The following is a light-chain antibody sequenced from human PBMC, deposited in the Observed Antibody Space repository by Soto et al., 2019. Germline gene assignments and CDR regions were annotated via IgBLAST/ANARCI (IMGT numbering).Light chain of an antibody. CDR1: SSNIGAGYD. V-gene: IGLV1-40*01. CDR2: GNS. J-gene: IGLJ2*01. CDR3: QSYDTSLSAVV. Sequence: QSVLTQPPSVSGAPGQRVTISCTGSSSNIGAGYDVHWYQQLPGTAPKLLIYGNSIRPSGVPDRFSGSKSGISASLAITGLQAEDEADYYCQSYDTSLSAVVFGGGTKLTVL.